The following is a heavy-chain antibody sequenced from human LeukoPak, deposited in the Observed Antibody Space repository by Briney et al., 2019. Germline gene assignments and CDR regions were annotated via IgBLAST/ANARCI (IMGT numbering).Heavy chain of an antibody. CDR2: IYYSGST. V-gene: IGHV4-59*13. Sequence: PSETLSLTCTVSGGSISPYYWSWIRQPPGKGLEWIGYIYYSGSTNYNPSLKSRVTISADTSKNQFSLKLGSVTAADTAVYYCARDRYALGYWGQGTLVTVSS. J-gene: IGHJ4*02. D-gene: IGHD5-18*01. CDR1: GGSISPYY. CDR3: ARDRYALGY.